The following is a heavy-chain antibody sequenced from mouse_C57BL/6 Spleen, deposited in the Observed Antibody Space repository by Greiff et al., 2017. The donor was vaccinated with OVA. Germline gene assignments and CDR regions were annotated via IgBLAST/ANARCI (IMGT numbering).Heavy chain of an antibody. CDR1: GYSFTDYN. CDR2: FNPNYGTT. V-gene: IGHV1-39*01. CDR3: ARKGLYYGSSKGYAMDY. J-gene: IGHJ4*01. Sequence: VQLQQSGPELVKPGASVKISCKASGYSFTDYNMNWVKQSNGKSLEWIGVFNPNYGTTSYNQKFKGKATLTVDQSSSTAYMQLNSLTSEDSAVYYCARKGLYYGSSKGYAMDYWGQGTSVTVSA. D-gene: IGHD1-1*01.